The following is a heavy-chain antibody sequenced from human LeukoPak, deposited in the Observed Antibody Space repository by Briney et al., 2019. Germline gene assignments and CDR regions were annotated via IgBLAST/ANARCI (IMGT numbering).Heavy chain of an antibody. J-gene: IGHJ4*02. CDR1: GFSLSTDEVG. Sequence: SGPPLVEPTQTLTLTWTFSGFSLSTDEVGVGWIRNTPERALEWLAHHYWNDNKFYSPSLQSRLTITKDTSKNQVALTMTNVDPVDTATYYCAYQVYSSGWHPFAYWGQGILVTVAS. V-gene: IGHV2-5*01. CDR3: AYQVYSSGWHPFAY. D-gene: IGHD6-25*01. CDR2: HYWNDNK.